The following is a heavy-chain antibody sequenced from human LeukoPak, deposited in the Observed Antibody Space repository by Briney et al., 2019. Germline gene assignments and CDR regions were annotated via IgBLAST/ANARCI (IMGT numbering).Heavy chain of an antibody. J-gene: IGHJ2*01. V-gene: IGHV4-30-4*01. Sequence: SQTLSLTCSASGESIRSGNSHRSWIRQPPGKCLEWVGYIFYSGYIYYNPSLESRVTISIDTSKNQFSLKLTSVTAADTAVYYCARAPGVAEVGRLDLWGRGTLVSVSS. CDR3: ARAPGVAEVGRLDL. CDR1: GESIRSGNSH. D-gene: IGHD7-27*01. CDR2: IFYSGYI.